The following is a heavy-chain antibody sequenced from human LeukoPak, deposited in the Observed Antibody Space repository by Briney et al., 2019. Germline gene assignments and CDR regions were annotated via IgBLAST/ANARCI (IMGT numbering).Heavy chain of an antibody. CDR1: GFTFSSYS. J-gene: IGHJ1*01. CDR2: ISSSSSTI. CDR3: AKDRYCSSTSCSPEYFQH. D-gene: IGHD2-2*01. V-gene: IGHV3-48*01. Sequence: GGSLRLSCAASGFTFSSYSMNWVRQAPGKGLEWVSYISSSSSTIYYADSVKGRFTISRDNGKRTLYLQMNSLRAEDTAVYYCAKDRYCSSTSCSPEYFQHWGQGTLVTVSS.